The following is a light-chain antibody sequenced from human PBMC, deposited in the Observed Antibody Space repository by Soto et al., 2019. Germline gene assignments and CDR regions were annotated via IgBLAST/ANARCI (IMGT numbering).Light chain of an antibody. J-gene: IGKJ5*01. CDR3: HQSYDIPT. V-gene: IGKV1-39*01. CDR2: AAS. Sequence: DIQMTQSPSSLSASVGDRVTISCRASERISDYSAWYQQKPGKAPKLLIYAASSLQSGVPSRFSGSGSGTDFTLTVSSLQPEDFATYYCHQSYDIPTFGQGTRLEIK. CDR1: ERISDY.